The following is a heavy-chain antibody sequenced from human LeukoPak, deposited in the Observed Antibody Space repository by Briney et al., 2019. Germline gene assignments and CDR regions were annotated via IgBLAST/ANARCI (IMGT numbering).Heavy chain of an antibody. D-gene: IGHD2-2*01. CDR1: GGTFSSYA. Sequence: SVKVSCKASGGTFSSYAISWVRRAPRQGLEWMGGIIPIFGTANYAQKFQGRVTITTDESTSTAYMELSSLRSEDTAVYYCASGVVPAAIPSYYYMDVWGKGTTVTVSS. CDR3: ASGVVPAAIPSYYYMDV. J-gene: IGHJ6*03. V-gene: IGHV1-69*05. CDR2: IIPIFGTA.